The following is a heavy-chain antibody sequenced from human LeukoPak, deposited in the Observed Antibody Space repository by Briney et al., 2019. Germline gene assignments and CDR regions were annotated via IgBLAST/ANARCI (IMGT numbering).Heavy chain of an antibody. Sequence: GESLKISCKGSGYSFTSYWIGWVRQAPGKGLEWVANIKQDGSEKYYVDSVKGRFTISRDNAKNSLYLQMNSLRAEDTAVYYCARGEYGSGSYHIDYWGQGTLVTVSS. CDR1: GYSFTSYW. D-gene: IGHD3-10*01. V-gene: IGHV3-7*01. J-gene: IGHJ4*02. CDR2: IKQDGSEK. CDR3: ARGEYGSGSYHIDY.